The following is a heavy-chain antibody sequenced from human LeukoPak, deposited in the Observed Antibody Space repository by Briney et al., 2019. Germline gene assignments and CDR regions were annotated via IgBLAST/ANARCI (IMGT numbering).Heavy chain of an antibody. Sequence: ASVKVSCKASGYTFTGYYMHWVRQAPGQGLEWMGWINPNSGGTNYAQKFQGRVTMTRDTSISTAYMELSRLRSDDTAVYYCARDPAVVVPAAIRQLWLDPWGQGTLVTVSS. J-gene: IGHJ5*02. V-gene: IGHV1-2*02. D-gene: IGHD2-2*01. CDR3: ARDPAVVVPAAIRQLWLDP. CDR2: INPNSGGT. CDR1: GYTFTGYY.